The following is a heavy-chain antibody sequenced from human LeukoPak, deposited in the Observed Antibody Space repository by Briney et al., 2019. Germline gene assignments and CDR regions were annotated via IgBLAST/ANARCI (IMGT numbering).Heavy chain of an antibody. CDR2: ISNNGGYT. CDR3: AKDVGKWESLHFFDY. Sequence: GGSLRLSCAASGFTFSSSAMSWVRQAPGKGLGWVSAISNNGGYTYYADSVKGRFTISRDDSRNTLYLQMNSLRGDDTAVYYCAKDVGKWESLHFFDYWGQGTLVTVSS. J-gene: IGHJ4*02. V-gene: IGHV3-23*01. D-gene: IGHD1-26*01. CDR1: GFTFSSSA.